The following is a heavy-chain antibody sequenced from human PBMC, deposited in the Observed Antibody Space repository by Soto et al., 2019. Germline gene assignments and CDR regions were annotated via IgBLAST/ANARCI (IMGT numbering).Heavy chain of an antibody. V-gene: IGHV4-31*03. CDR2: IYYIGST. CDR1: GGSISSGGYY. J-gene: IGHJ5*02. Sequence: SETLSLTCTVSGGSISSGGYYWSWIRQHPGKGLEWIGYIYYIGSTYYNPSLKSRVSISVDTSKNQFSLKLSSVTAADTAVYYCARLLWSHASWFHPRGQGTLVTVSS. CDR3: ARLLWSHASWFHP. D-gene: IGHD3-10*01.